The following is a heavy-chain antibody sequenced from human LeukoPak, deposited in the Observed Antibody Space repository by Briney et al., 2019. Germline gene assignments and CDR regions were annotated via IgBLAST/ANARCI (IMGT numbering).Heavy chain of an antibody. D-gene: IGHD4-17*01. CDR2: MNPNSGNT. CDR1: GYTFTSYD. J-gene: IGHJ5*02. V-gene: IGHV1-8*01. Sequence: ASVKVSCKASGYTFTSYDINWVRQATGQGLEWMGWMNPNSGNTGYAQKFQGRVTMTRNTSISTAYMELSSLRSEDTAVYYSARGRIYGNWFDPWGQGTLVTVSS. CDR3: ARGRIYGNWFDP.